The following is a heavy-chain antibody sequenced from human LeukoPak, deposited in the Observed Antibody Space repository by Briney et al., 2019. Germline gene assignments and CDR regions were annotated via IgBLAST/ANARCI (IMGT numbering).Heavy chain of an antibody. J-gene: IGHJ4*02. CDR2: ISSSGRTI. V-gene: IGHV3-48*03. CDR3: AGDTAMAIFDY. CDR1: GFSFSSYE. D-gene: IGHD5-18*01. Sequence: PGGSLRLSCAASGFSFSSYEMNWVRQAPGKGLEWISYISSSGRTIYYADSVKGRFTISRDNAKNSLYLQMNSLRAEDTAVYYCAGDTAMAIFDYWGQGTLVTVSP.